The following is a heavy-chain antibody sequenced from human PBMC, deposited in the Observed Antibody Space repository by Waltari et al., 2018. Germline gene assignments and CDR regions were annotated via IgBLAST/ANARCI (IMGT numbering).Heavy chain of an antibody. CDR2: LDPEDGQA. CDR3: AAALGGGISASRPFHF. V-gene: IGHV1-69-2*01. Sequence: EVQLLQSGAEVKKPGTPVKISCNVSGDPFTDTYTHWIQQAPGKGLQWMGLLDPEDGQAVYAEKFQGRVTMTADTSIHTAYMELTSLTSEDTAFYYCAAALGGGISASRPFHFWGQGTMITVSS. J-gene: IGHJ3*01. D-gene: IGHD3-10*01. CDR1: GDPFTDTY.